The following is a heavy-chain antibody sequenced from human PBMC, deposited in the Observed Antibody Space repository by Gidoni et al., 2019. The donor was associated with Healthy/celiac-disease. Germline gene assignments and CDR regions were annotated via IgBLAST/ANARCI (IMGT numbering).Heavy chain of an antibody. CDR2: IYYSGST. D-gene: IGHD6-19*01. CDR3: ARGRGSSGWYGYFQH. V-gene: IGHV4-59*01. CDR1: GGSISSYY. J-gene: IGHJ1*01. Sequence: QVQLQESGPGLVKPSETLSLTCTVSGGSISSYYWSWIRQPPGKGLEWIGYIYYSGSTNYNPSLKSRVTISVDTSKNQFSLKLSSVTAADTAVYYCARGRGSSGWYGYFQHWGQGTLVTVSS.